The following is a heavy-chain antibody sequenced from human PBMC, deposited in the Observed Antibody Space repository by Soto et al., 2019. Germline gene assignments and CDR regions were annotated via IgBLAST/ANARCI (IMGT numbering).Heavy chain of an antibody. CDR1: GGSISSYY. J-gene: IGHJ5*02. CDR2: IYYSGST. CDR3: ARDRYLFDP. V-gene: IGHV4-59*01. Sequence: PXGTLCLTCTVSGGSISSYYWSWIRQPPGKGLEWIGYIYYSGSTNYNPSLKSRVTISVDTSKNQFSLKLSSVTAADTAVYYCARDRYLFDPWGQGTLVTVSS. D-gene: IGHD1-20*01.